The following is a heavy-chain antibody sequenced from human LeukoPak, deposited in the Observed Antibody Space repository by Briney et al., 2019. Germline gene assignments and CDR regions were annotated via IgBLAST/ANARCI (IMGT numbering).Heavy chain of an antibody. CDR3: ARSGSFSYFDY. CDR2: IGTAGDT. D-gene: IGHD1-26*01. Sequence: GGSLRLSCAASGFTFSSYDMHWVRQATGKGLEWVSAIGTAGDTYYPGSMKDRFTISRENANNSFYLQMNSLRAGDTAVYYCARSGSFSYFDYWGQGTLVTVSS. J-gene: IGHJ4*02. V-gene: IGHV3-13*01. CDR1: GFTFSSYD.